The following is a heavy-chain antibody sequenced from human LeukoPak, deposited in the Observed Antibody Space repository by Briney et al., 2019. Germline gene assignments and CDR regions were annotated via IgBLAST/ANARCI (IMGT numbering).Heavy chain of an antibody. V-gene: IGHV1-69*01. D-gene: IGHD3-10*01. CDR2: IIPIFGTA. CDR1: GGTFSSYA. Sequence: SVKVSCKASGGTFSSYAISWVRQAPGQGLEWMGGIIPIFGTANYAQKFQGRVTNTADESTSTAYMELSSLRSEDTAVYYCARARVNYGSVDLDYWGQGTLVTVSS. CDR3: ARARVNYGSVDLDY. J-gene: IGHJ4*02.